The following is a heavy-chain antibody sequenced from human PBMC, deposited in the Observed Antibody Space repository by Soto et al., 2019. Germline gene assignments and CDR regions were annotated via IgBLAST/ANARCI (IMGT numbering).Heavy chain of an antibody. CDR2: TYYRSEWYN. Sequence: SQTLSRTCAISGDSVSSNSAAWKWIRQSPSRGLEWLGRTYYRSEWYNDYAVSVKSRITINPDTSKNQFSLQLNSVTPEDTAVYYCARVGGLYSSGWSSPSGAFDIWDQGTMVTVS. V-gene: IGHV6-1*01. D-gene: IGHD6-19*01. CDR1: GDSVSSNSAA. CDR3: ARVGGLYSSGWSSPSGAFDI. J-gene: IGHJ3*02.